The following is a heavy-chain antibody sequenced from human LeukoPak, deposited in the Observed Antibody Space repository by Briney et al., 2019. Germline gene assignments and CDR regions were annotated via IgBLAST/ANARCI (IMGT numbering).Heavy chain of an antibody. V-gene: IGHV1-69*13. CDR2: IIPIFGTA. CDR3: ARDLSPNWFDP. CDR1: GYTFTSYG. J-gene: IGHJ5*02. Sequence: ASVKVSCKASGYTFTSYGISWVRQAPGQGLEWMGGIIPIFGTANYAQKFQGRVTITADESTSTAYMELSSLRSEDTAVYYCARDLSPNWFDPWGQGTLVTVSS.